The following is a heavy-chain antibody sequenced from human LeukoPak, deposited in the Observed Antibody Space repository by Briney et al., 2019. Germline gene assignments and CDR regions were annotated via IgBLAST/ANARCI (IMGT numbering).Heavy chain of an antibody. CDR3: ARDWESLAVAGTDY. V-gene: IGHV1-18*01. D-gene: IGHD6-19*01. CDR1: GYTFSSYG. CDR2: ISPYNGNT. J-gene: IGHJ4*02. Sequence: GASVKVSCKASGYTFSSYGINWVRQAPGQGLEWMGWISPYNGNTNYAQNLQGRVTMSTDRSTSTAYLEVKSLRSDDTAVYYCARDWESLAVAGTDYWGQGTQVTVFS.